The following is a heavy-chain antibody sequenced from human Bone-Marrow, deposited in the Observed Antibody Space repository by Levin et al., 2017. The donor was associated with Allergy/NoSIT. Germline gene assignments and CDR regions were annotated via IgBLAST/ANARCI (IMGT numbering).Heavy chain of an antibody. CDR1: GYNFTNYY. CDR2: INPSGGSI. V-gene: IGHV1-46*03. CDR3: ARGAPSSYYDILTDYPPDDALDI. J-gene: IGHJ3*02. D-gene: IGHD3-9*01. Sequence: ASVKVSCKASGYNFTNYYIHWVRQAPGQGPEWMGIINPSGGSISFAQTLQGRLTMTRDTSTTIVHMELISLRSEDTAVYYCARGAPSSYYDILTDYPPDDALDIWGQGTLVTVSS.